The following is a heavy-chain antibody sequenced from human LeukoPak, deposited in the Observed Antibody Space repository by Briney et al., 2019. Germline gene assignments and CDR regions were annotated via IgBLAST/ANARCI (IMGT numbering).Heavy chain of an antibody. J-gene: IGHJ2*01. CDR2: TYYRSKWYN. CDR3: ARTGSASCWYFDL. Sequence: SQTLSLTCATSGDSVSINSAAWNWIRQSPSRGLEWLGRTYYRSKWYNDYAVSVKSRIIINPDTSKNQFSLQLNSVTPEDTAVYYCARTGSASCWYFDLWGRGTLVTVSS. D-gene: IGHD1-26*01. V-gene: IGHV6-1*01. CDR1: GDSVSINSAA.